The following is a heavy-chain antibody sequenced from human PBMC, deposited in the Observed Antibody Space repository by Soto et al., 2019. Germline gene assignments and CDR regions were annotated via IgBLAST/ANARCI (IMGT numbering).Heavy chain of an antibody. Sequence: GGTLRLSCAASGFTFSSYEMNWVRQAPGKGLEWVSYISSSGSTIYYADTVKGRFTISRDNAKNSLYLHMNSLRAEDTAVYYCARRQLAEWYYGMDVWGQGTTVTVSS. D-gene: IGHD6-6*01. CDR1: GFTFSSYE. J-gene: IGHJ6*02. CDR3: ARRQLAEWYYGMDV. V-gene: IGHV3-48*03. CDR2: ISSSGSTI.